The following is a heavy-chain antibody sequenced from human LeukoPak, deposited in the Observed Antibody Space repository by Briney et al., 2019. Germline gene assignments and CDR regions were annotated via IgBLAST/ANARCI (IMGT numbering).Heavy chain of an antibody. CDR3: ANGDSIVVRLGGYFDF. V-gene: IGHV3-30*02. Sequence: GGSLRLSCAASGFTFRSYGMHWVRQAPGKGLEWVAFVRYDGSNKYYADSVKGRFTISRDDSKNTVYLQMNSLRPEDTAVYYCANGDSIVVRLGGYFDFWGQGAQVTVSS. J-gene: IGHJ4*02. CDR1: GFTFRSYG. D-gene: IGHD6-6*01. CDR2: VRYDGSNK.